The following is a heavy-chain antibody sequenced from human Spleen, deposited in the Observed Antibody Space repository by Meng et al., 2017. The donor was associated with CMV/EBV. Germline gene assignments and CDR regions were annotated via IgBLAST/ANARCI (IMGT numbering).Heavy chain of an antibody. D-gene: IGHD2/OR15-2a*01. Sequence: CKTSGYTCTSYYMHWVRQAPGPGLEWMGIINPRGGSTTYAQKFQDRITMTRDTSTSTVHMELSSLRSEDTAVYYCARDQDNMGYFDYWGQGTLVTVSS. CDR2: INPRGGST. J-gene: IGHJ4*02. CDR3: ARDQDNMGYFDY. CDR1: GYTCTSYY. V-gene: IGHV1-46*01.